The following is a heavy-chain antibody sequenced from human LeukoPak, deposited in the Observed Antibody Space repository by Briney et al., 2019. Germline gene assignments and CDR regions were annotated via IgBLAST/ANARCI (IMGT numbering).Heavy chain of an antibody. CDR3: ATIPGGANYYYYYMDV. D-gene: IGHD3-10*01. Sequence: SETLSLTCTVSGGSISSGGYYWSWIRQHPGKGLEWIGYIYYSGSTYYNPSLKSRVTISVDTSKNQFSLNLTSVTAADTAVYYCATIPGGANYYYYYMDVWGKGTTVTVSS. V-gene: IGHV4-30-4*08. J-gene: IGHJ6*03. CDR2: IYYSGST. CDR1: GGSISSGGYY.